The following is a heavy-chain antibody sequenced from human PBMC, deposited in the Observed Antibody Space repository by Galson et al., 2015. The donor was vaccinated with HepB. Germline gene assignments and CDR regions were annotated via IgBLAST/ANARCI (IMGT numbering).Heavy chain of an antibody. CDR3: ARAENCGGGECWLVDS. CDR1: GFTFRTYT. CDR2: LSSDGSKN. J-gene: IGHJ5*01. D-gene: IGHD2-21*01. V-gene: IGHV3-30*04. Sequence: SLRLSCAASGFTFRTYTFHWFRQAPGKGLEWVALLSSDGSKNNYADSARGRFSISRHNSWNTVYLQMSSLRPEDTAVYYCARAENCGGGECWLVDSWGLGTLVTVSS.